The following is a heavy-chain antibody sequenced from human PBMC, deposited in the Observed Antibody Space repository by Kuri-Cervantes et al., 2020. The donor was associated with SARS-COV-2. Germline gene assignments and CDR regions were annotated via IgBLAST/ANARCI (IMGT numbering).Heavy chain of an antibody. CDR3: ATDFGYSSSSHADY. D-gene: IGHD6-6*01. CDR2: FDPEDGET. Sequence: ASVKVSCKVSGYTLTELSMHWVRQAPGKGLEWMGGFDPEDGETIYEQKFQGRVTMTEDTSTDTAYMELSSLRSEDTAVYYCATDFGYSSSSHADYWGQGTLVTVSS. V-gene: IGHV1-24*01. J-gene: IGHJ4*02. CDR1: GYTLTELS.